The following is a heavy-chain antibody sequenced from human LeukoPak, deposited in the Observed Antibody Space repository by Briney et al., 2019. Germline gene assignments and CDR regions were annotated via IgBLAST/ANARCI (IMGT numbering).Heavy chain of an antibody. CDR1: GFTFSSYA. D-gene: IGHD6-19*01. V-gene: IGHV3-23*01. J-gene: IGHJ5*02. CDR2: ISGSGGST. Sequence: PGGSLRLSCAASGFTFSSYAMSWVRQAPGKGLEWVSAISGSGGSTYYADSVKGRFTISRDNSKNTLYLQMNSLRAEDTAVYYCAKLGSKWLVQNAYNWFDPWGQGTLVTVSS. CDR3: AKLGSKWLVQNAYNWFDP.